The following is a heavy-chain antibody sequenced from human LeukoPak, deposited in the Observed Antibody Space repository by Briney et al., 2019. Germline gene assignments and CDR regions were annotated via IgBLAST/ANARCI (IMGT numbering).Heavy chain of an antibody. CDR3: ARLGEGGGLAVAGYFDY. D-gene: IGHD6-19*01. CDR2: IYPGDSDT. CDR1: GYSFTTYW. J-gene: IGHJ4*02. V-gene: IGHV5-51*01. Sequence: GESLKISCKVSGYSFTTYWIGWVRQMPGEGLEWMGIIYPGDSDTRYSPSFQGQVTISADKSISTAYLQWSSLKASDTAMYYCARLGEGGGLAVAGYFDYWGQGTLVTVSS.